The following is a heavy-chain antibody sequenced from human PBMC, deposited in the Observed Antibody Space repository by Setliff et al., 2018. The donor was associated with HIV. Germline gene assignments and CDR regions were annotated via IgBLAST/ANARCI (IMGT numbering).Heavy chain of an antibody. CDR1: GGSISSTSYY. CDR3: ARDGELTDAFDI. CDR2: IYYTGST. J-gene: IGHJ3*02. V-gene: IGHV4-61*05. D-gene: IGHD1-26*01. Sequence: SETLSLTCSVSGGSISSTSYYWGWIRQPPGKGLEWIGYIYYTGSTNYNPSLKSRVTMSVDTSKNQFSLRLSSVTAADTAVYYCARDGELTDAFDIWGQGTMVTVSS.